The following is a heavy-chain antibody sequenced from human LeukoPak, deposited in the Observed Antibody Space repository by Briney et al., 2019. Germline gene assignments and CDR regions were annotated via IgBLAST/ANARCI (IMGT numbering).Heavy chain of an antibody. CDR2: ISYDGSNK. CDR1: GFTFSSYA. V-gene: IGHV3-30*14. CDR3: TTAAGYNYGQY. Sequence: GGSLRLSCAASGFTFSSYAMHWVRQAPGKGLEWVAVISYDGSNKYYADSVKGRFTISRDNSKNTLYLQMNSLRAEDTAIYYCTTAAGYNYGQYWGQGTLVTVSS. D-gene: IGHD5-18*01. J-gene: IGHJ4*02.